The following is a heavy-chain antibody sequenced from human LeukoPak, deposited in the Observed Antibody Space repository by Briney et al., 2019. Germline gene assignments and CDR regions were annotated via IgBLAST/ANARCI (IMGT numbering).Heavy chain of an antibody. J-gene: IGHJ6*03. Sequence: PGGSLRLSCAASGFTVSSNYMSWVRQAPGKGLEWVSIIYSNDRTYFADSVKGRLTISRDTSKNTLYLQMNNLRAEDTAVYYCARTYFYYYYMDVWGKGTTVTVSS. CDR2: IYSNDRT. V-gene: IGHV3-53*01. CDR3: ARTYFYYYYMDV. CDR1: GFTVSSNY.